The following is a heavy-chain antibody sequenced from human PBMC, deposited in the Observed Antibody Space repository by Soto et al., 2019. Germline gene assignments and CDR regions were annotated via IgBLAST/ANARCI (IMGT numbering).Heavy chain of an antibody. D-gene: IGHD3-22*01. V-gene: IGHV3-15*01. CDR2: IKSKTDVGTT. CDR3: TPAENYSDSSSFDY. J-gene: IGHJ4*02. Sequence: RQDTGEGLEWLGRIKSKTDVGTTDYAALVKGRCTISRDDSQTTLYLQMNGLKTEDTAVYYCTPAENYSDSSSFDYWGQGTLVTVSS.